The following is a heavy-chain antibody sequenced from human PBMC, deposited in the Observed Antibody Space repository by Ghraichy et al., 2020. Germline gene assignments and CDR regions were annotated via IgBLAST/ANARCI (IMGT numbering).Heavy chain of an antibody. J-gene: IGHJ4*02. CDR3: AKGKGDSSGYRRILDY. Sequence: GGSLRLSCAASGFTFSSYAMNWVRQAPGKGLEWVSGISGGGGSTYYADSVKGRFTISRDNSKNTLYLQMNSLRAEDTAVYYCAKGKGDSSGYRRILDYWGQGTLVAVSS. CDR1: GFTFSSYA. D-gene: IGHD3-22*01. V-gene: IGHV3-23*01. CDR2: ISGGGGST.